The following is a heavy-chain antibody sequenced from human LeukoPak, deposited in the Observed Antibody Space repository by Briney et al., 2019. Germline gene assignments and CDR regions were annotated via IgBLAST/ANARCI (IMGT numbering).Heavy chain of an antibody. Sequence: SVKVSCKASGGTFSSYAISWVRQAPGQGLEWMGGIIPIFGTANYAQKFQGRVTITTDESTSTAYMELSSLRSEDTAVYYCARDNYAGANWFDPWGQGTLDTVSS. J-gene: IGHJ5*02. D-gene: IGHD1-7*01. V-gene: IGHV1-69*05. CDR3: ARDNYAGANWFDP. CDR2: IIPIFGTA. CDR1: GGTFSSYA.